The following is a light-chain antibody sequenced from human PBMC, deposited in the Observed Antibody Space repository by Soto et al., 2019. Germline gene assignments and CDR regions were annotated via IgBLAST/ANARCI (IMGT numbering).Light chain of an antibody. J-gene: IGKJ3*01. CDR2: GAS. CDR3: QQYYDWPLT. V-gene: IGKV3-15*01. Sequence: EIVMTQSPATLSVSPGESATLPCRASQSVSSRLAWYQQKPGQAPRLLIHGASTRATGIPARFSGSGSGTEFTLTINSLQSEDFAVYYCQQYYDWPLTFGPGTKVDIK. CDR1: QSVSSR.